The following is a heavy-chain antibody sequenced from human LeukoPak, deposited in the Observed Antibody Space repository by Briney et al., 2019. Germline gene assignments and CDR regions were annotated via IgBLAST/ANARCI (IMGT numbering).Heavy chain of an antibody. V-gene: IGHV3-30-3*02. CDR3: AKAYSYGYANFDY. CDR1: GFTFSSYA. J-gene: IGHJ4*02. CDR2: ISYDGSNK. D-gene: IGHD5-18*01. Sequence: GGSLRPSCAASGFTFSSYAMHWVRQAPGKGLEWVAVISYDGSNKYYADSVKGRFTISRDNSKNTLYLQMNSLRAEDTALYYCAKAYSYGYANFDYWGQGTLVTVSS.